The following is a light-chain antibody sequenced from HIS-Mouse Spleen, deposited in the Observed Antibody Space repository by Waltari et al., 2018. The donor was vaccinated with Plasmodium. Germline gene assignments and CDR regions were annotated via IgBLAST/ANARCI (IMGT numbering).Light chain of an antibody. CDR1: SSDVGGYNY. CDR2: DVS. J-gene: IGLJ2*01. CDR3: SSYTSSSTLV. Sequence: QSALTQPASVSGSPGQSITISCTGTSSDVGGYNYVSWYQQHPGKAPNLMIYDVSNRPAGVSIRFAVSKTGNTASLTISGLQAEDEADYYCSSYTSSSTLVFGGGTKLTVL. V-gene: IGLV2-14*03.